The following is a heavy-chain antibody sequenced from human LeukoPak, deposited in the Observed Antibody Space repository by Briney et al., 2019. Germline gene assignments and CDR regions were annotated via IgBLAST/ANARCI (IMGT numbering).Heavy chain of an antibody. D-gene: IGHD3-22*01. CDR1: GFTFSNAW. CDR2: IKSKTDGGTT. Sequence: GGSLRLSCAASGFTFSNAWMSWVRQAPGKGLEWVGRIKSKTDGGTTDYAAPVKGRFTISRDDSKNTLYLQMNSLKTEDTAVYYCARGVYYDSSGYSSDWGQGTLVTVSS. V-gene: IGHV3-15*01. CDR3: ARGVYYDSSGYSSD. J-gene: IGHJ4*02.